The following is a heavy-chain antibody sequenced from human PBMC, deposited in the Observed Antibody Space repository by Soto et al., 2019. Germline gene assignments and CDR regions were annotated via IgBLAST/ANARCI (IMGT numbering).Heavy chain of an antibody. CDR3: AREGPNVVVPAALFY. D-gene: IGHD2-2*01. CDR2: ISNYNGDT. J-gene: IGHJ4*02. V-gene: IGHV1-18*01. CDR1: GYSFTTFG. Sequence: QVQLVQSGAEVKKPGASVKVSCKASGYSFTTFGINWVRQAPGQGLEWMGWISNYNGDTNYAQKLQGRVTMTTDTSTSTAYMELRRLTSDDTAVYYCAREGPNVVVPAALFYWGQGTLVTVPS.